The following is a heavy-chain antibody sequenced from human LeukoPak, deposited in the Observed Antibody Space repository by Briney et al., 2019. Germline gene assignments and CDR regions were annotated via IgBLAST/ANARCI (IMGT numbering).Heavy chain of an antibody. Sequence: PGGSLRLSCAASGFIFDDYAMHWVRQAPGKGLVWVSRINSDGSSTSYADSVKGRFTISRDNAKNTLYLQMNSLRAEDTAVYYCARGPGRDGYNSPYYFDYWGQGTLVTVSS. V-gene: IGHV3-74*01. CDR2: INSDGSST. CDR1: GFIFDDYA. CDR3: ARGPGRDGYNSPYYFDY. J-gene: IGHJ4*02. D-gene: IGHD5-24*01.